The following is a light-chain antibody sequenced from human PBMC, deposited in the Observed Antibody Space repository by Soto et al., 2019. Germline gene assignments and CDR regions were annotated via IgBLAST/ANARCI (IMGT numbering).Light chain of an antibody. CDR2: GAS. V-gene: IGKV3-20*01. CDR1: QSVSSNY. CDR3: QQYGSSLP. Sequence: EIVLTQSPGTLSLSPGERATLSCRASQSVSSNYLAWYQQKPGQAPRLLIYGASSRATGIPGRFSGSGSGTYFTLTISRLEPEDFAVYYCQQYGSSLPFGGGTKVEIK. J-gene: IGKJ4*01.